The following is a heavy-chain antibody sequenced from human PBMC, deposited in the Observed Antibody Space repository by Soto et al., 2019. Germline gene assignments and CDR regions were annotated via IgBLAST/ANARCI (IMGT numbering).Heavy chain of an antibody. D-gene: IGHD2-15*01. J-gene: IGHJ6*02. Sequence: EVQLVESGGGLVKPGGSLRLSCAASDFTITNAWMNWVRQAPGKGLEWVGRIKTKAEGGATDYAASLKGRCTISRDDSRTTLFRQLNRLKTEDTAVYYCTTGSVEGVWGQGATVTVSS. CDR3: TTGSVEGV. CDR2: IKTKAEGGAT. V-gene: IGHV3-15*07. CDR1: DFTITNAW.